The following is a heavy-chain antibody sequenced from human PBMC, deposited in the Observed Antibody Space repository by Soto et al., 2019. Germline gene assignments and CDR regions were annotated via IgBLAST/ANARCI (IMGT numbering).Heavy chain of an antibody. D-gene: IGHD1-7*01. Sequence: GESLKISCKASGYTFSDYWIGWVRQMPGEGLEWMGIVYPDESDTRYSPSFQGQVSISADMSITTAYLQWSSLKASYTAIYFCVRQNTWNSYYGMDVWGQGTTVTVSS. CDR2: VYPDESDT. CDR3: VRQNTWNSYYGMDV. V-gene: IGHV5-51*01. CDR1: GYTFSDYW. J-gene: IGHJ6*02.